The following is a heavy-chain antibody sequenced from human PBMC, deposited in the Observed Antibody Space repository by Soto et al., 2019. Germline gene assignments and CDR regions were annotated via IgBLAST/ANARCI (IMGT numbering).Heavy chain of an antibody. J-gene: IGHJ4*02. CDR3: AREAGSIHYYGSGSYYPFPFDY. D-gene: IGHD3-10*01. Sequence: ASVKVSCKASGYTFTSYGISWVRQAPGQGLEWMGWISAYNGNTNYAQKLQGRVTMTTDTSTSTAYMELRSLRSDDTAVYYCAREAGSIHYYGSGSYYPFPFDYWGQGTLVTVSS. V-gene: IGHV1-18*01. CDR1: GYTFTSYG. CDR2: ISAYNGNT.